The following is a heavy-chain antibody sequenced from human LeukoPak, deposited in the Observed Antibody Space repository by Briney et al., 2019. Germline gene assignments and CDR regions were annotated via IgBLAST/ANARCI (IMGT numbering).Heavy chain of an antibody. CDR2: INPNSGGT. V-gene: IGHV1-2*02. CDR3: ARDSDGSGSYIDY. CDR1: GYTFTGYY. D-gene: IGHD3-10*01. Sequence: ASVKVSCKASGYTFTGYYMHWVRQAPGQGLEWMGWINPNSGGTNYAQKFQGRVTMTRDTSISTAYMELSRLRPDDTAVYYCARDSDGSGSYIDYWGQGTLVTVSS. J-gene: IGHJ4*02.